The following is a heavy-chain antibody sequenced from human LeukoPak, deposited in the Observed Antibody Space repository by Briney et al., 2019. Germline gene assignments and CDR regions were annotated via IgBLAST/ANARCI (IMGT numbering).Heavy chain of an antibody. CDR3: ARPGIAAAGPDWGAFDI. CDR2: IYYSGST. Sequence: SETLSLTCTVSGGSISSSSYYWGWIRQPPGKGLEWIGSIYYSGSTYYNPSLKSRVTISVDTSKNQFSLKLSSVTAADTAVYYCARPGIAAAGPDWGAFDIWGQGTMVTVSS. V-gene: IGHV4-39*07. CDR1: GGSISSSSYY. J-gene: IGHJ3*02. D-gene: IGHD6-13*01.